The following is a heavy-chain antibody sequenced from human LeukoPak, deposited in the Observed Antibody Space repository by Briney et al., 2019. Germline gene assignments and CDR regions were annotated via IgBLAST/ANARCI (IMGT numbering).Heavy chain of an antibody. CDR3: AREPRVYYDSSGYYRHFDY. V-gene: IGHV3-7*01. D-gene: IGHD3-22*01. CDR2: IKQDGSEK. J-gene: IGHJ4*02. Sequence: GGSLRLSCAASGFTFSSYWMSWVRQAPGKGLEWVANIKQDGSEKYYVDSVKGRFTISRDNAKNSLYLQMNSLRAEDTAVYYCAREPRVYYDSSGYYRHFDYWGQGTLVTVSS. CDR1: GFTFSSYW.